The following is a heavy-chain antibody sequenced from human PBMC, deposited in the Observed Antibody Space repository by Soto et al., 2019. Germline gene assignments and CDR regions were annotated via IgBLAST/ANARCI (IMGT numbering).Heavy chain of an antibody. CDR1: GGSISSYY. V-gene: IGHV4-4*07. CDR2: IYTSGST. Sequence: SETLSLTCTVSGGSISSYYWSWIRQPAGKGLEWIGRIYTSGSTNYNPSLKSRVTMSVDTSKNQFSLKLSSVTAADTAVYYCARDGRYCSGGSCYSGAQYYYYYYGMDVWGQGTTVTVSS. J-gene: IGHJ6*02. D-gene: IGHD2-15*01. CDR3: ARDGRYCSGGSCYSGAQYYYYYYGMDV.